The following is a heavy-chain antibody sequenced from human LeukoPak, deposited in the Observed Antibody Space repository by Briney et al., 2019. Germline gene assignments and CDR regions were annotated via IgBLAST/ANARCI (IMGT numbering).Heavy chain of an antibody. Sequence: GGSLRLSCAASGFTFSSYWMSWVRQAPGEGLEWVANIKQDGSEKNYVDSVKGRFTISRDNAKNSLFLQMNSLRPEDTAVYYCARDSGRLNYWGQGTLVTVSS. CDR1: GFTFSSYW. J-gene: IGHJ4*02. CDR2: IKQDGSEK. D-gene: IGHD6-19*01. V-gene: IGHV3-7*01. CDR3: ARDSGRLNY.